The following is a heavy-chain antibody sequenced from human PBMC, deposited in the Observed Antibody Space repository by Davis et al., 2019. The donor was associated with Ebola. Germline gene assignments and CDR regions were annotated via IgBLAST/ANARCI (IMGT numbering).Heavy chain of an antibody. CDR1: GGSFSGYY. Sequence: PSETLSLTCAVYGGSFSGYYWSWIRQPPGKGLEWIGEINHSGSTNYNPSLKSRVTISVDTSKNQFSLKLSSVTAADTAVYYCARGTSSSGWYSETPNRWYAFDIWGQGTMVTVSS. V-gene: IGHV4-34*01. CDR2: INHSGST. D-gene: IGHD6-19*01. CDR3: ARGTSSSGWYSETPNRWYAFDI. J-gene: IGHJ3*02.